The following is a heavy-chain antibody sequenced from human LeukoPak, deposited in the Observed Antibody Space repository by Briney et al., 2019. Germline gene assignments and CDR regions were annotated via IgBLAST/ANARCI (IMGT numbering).Heavy chain of an antibody. J-gene: IGHJ3*02. Sequence: GGSLRLSCAASGFTFSTYNMNWVRRAPGKGLEWISYISSSSSNIYYADSVKGRFTISRDNSKNTLYLQMNSLRAEDTAVYYCAKDRLKGYCSSTSCYDWDDAFDIWGQGTMVTVSS. CDR2: ISSSSSNI. CDR1: GFTFSTYN. V-gene: IGHV3-48*01. D-gene: IGHD2-2*01. CDR3: AKDRLKGYCSSTSCYDWDDAFDI.